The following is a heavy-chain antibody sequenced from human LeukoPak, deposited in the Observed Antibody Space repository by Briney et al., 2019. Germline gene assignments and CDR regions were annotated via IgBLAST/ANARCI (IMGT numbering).Heavy chain of an antibody. J-gene: IGHJ5*02. V-gene: IGHV3-66*01. D-gene: IGHD3-9*01. CDR1: GFTVSSNY. Sequence: GGSLRLSCAASGFTVSSNYMSWVRQAPGKGLEWVSVIYSGGSTYYADSVKGRSTISRDNSKNTLYLQMNSLRAEDTAVYYCARSFDWLDNWFDPWGQGTLVTVSS. CDR3: ARSFDWLDNWFDP. CDR2: IYSGGST.